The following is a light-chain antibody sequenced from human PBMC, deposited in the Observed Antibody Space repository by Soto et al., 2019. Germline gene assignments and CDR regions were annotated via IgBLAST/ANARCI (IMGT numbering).Light chain of an antibody. V-gene: IGKV3-11*01. CDR2: DAS. CDR3: QQHSDWPLT. CDR1: QSVSSN. J-gene: IGKJ4*01. Sequence: EIVLIQSPATLSLSPGERATLSCWASQSVSSNLAWYQQNPGQAPRLLIFDASKRATGIPVRFSGSGSGTDFTLTISSLEPEDFTVYYCQQHSDWPLTFGGGTRVEIK.